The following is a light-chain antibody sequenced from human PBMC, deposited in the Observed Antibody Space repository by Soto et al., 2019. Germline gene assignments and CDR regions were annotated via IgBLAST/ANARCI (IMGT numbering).Light chain of an antibody. CDR1: QSVSSN. CDR3: QQYNNWPRT. Sequence: EKMVTQSPAPPFLSSGGKTPLSFRASQSVSSNLARYQQKPGQAPRLLIYGASTRATGIPARFSGSGSGTEFTLTISSLQSEDFAVYYCQQYNNWPRTFGQGTKVDIK. CDR2: GAS. V-gene: IGKV3-15*01. J-gene: IGKJ1*01.